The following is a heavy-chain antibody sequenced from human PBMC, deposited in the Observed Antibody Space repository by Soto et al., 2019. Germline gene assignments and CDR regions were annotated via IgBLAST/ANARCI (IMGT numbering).Heavy chain of an antibody. V-gene: IGHV4-59*11. J-gene: IGHJ4*02. CDR1: GGSLSNHY. CDR3: ASGLFEVYGGALDY. CDR2: IYYSVNT. Sequence: QVHLQESGPGLVKPSETLSLTCTVSGGSLSNHYWTWIRQSPGKGLEWLGSIYYSVNTNYNPSLDSRVTITVDTSKNQFSLQLTSMTAADTAVYYCASGLFEVYGGALDYWGQGTLVTVSS. D-gene: IGHD4-17*01.